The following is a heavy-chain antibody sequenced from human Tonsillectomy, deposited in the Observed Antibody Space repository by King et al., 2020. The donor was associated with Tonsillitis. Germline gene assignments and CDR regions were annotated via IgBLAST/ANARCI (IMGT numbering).Heavy chain of an antibody. D-gene: IGHD2-2*01. CDR1: GGSFSGYS. Sequence: VQLQQWGAGLLKPSETLSLTCAVYGGSFSGYSWSWIRQPPGKGLEWIGEINHSGGTNYSPSLKSRVTISVDTSKNQSSLNLSSVTAADTAVYYCAAPVPAAINWGQGTLVTVSS. J-gene: IGHJ1*01. CDR2: INHSGGT. CDR3: AAPVPAAIN. V-gene: IGHV4-34*01.